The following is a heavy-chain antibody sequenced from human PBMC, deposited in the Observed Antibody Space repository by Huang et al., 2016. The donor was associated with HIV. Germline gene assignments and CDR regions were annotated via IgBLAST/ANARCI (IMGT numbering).Heavy chain of an antibody. D-gene: IGHD6-19*01. J-gene: IGHJ6*03. CDR3: ARRAVAGIYYYYYMDV. Sequence: QVQLVESGGGVVQPGRSLRLSCAASGFTFSNYAMHWVRQAPGKGREWVAVITYDGSNKYYTDSWKGRFTISRDNSKNALYLQMNSLRAEDTAVYYCARRAVAGIYYYYYMDVWGKGTTVTVSS. CDR2: ITYDGSNK. CDR1: GFTFSNYA. V-gene: IGHV3-30-3*01.